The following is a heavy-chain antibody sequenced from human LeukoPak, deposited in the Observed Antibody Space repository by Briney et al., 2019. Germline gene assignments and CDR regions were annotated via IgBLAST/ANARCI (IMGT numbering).Heavy chain of an antibody. Sequence: PGGSLRLSCAASGFTFSSYGMHWVRQAPGKGLEWVAVISYDGSNKYYADSVKSRFTISRDNSKNTLYLQMNSLRAEDTAVYYCAKEGGYSYGSFDYWGQGTLVTVSS. J-gene: IGHJ4*02. CDR1: GFTFSSYG. CDR3: AKEGGYSYGSFDY. D-gene: IGHD5-18*01. V-gene: IGHV3-30*18. CDR2: ISYDGSNK.